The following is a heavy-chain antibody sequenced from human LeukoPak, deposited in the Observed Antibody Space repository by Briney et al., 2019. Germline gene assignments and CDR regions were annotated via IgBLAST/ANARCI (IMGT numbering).Heavy chain of an antibody. D-gene: IGHD3-22*01. Sequence: GGSLRLSCAASGFTVSSNYMNWVRQAPGKGLEWVSVIYSGGSTYYADSVKGRFTISRDNSKNTLYLQMNSLRAEDTAVYYCARDPVGGYYDYWGQGTLVTVSS. CDR2: IYSGGST. J-gene: IGHJ4*02. CDR1: GFTVSSNY. CDR3: ARDPVGGYYDY. V-gene: IGHV3-53*01.